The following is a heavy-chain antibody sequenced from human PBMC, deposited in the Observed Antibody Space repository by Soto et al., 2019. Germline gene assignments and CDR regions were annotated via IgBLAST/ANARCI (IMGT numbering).Heavy chain of an antibody. D-gene: IGHD2-15*01. Sequence: ASVKVSCKASGYTFTGYYMHWVRQAPGQGLEWMGWINPNIGGTNYAQKFQGWVTMTTDASISTAYMELSGLRSDDTAVYYCAREFRVAAYSYWGQGTLVIVSS. J-gene: IGHJ4*01. CDR2: INPNIGGT. CDR3: AREFRVAAYSY. V-gene: IGHV1-2*04. CDR1: GYTFTGYY.